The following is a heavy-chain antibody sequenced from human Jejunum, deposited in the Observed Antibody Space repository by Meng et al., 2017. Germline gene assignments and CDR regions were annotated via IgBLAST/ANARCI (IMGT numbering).Heavy chain of an antibody. V-gene: IGHV4-4*02. D-gene: IGHD2-2*01. CDR2: IYNGGNT. J-gene: IGHJ4*02. Sequence: QVQLQESGPGLVKPSGTLSLTCAVSGGYINKENWWSWVRQSPERGLEWIGEIYNGGNTNYNPSLNRRVTMSVDESTNQMSLKLTSVTAADTAVYYCVRGEFAMLARFDFWGQG. CDR1: GGYINKENW. CDR3: VRGEFAMLARFDF.